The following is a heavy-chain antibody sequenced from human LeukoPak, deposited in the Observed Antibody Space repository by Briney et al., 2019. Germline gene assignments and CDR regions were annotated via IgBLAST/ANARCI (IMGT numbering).Heavy chain of an antibody. V-gene: IGHV1-18*01. J-gene: IGHJ3*01. D-gene: IGHD3-16*01. CDR2: ISAYNGNT. CDR1: GYTFTNYG. CDR3: ARVIWGAVAFDV. Sequence: ASVKVSCKASGYTFTNYGISWVRQSPGQGLEWMGWISAYNGNTNCAQKLQGRVTMTRDTSTSTAYMELRSLRSDDTAVYYCARVIWGAVAFDVWGQGTMVIVSS.